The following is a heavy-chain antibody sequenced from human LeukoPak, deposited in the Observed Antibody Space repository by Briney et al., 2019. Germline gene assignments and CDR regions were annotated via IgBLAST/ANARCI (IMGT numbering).Heavy chain of an antibody. CDR2: ISAYNGNT. CDR1: GYTFTSYG. V-gene: IGHV1-18*01. D-gene: IGHD3-16*02. J-gene: IGHJ6*03. CDR3: ARDRIMITFGGVIVPYYYYYYMDV. Sequence: ASVKVSCKASGYTFTSYGISWVRQAPGQGLEWMGWISAYNGNTNYAQKLQGRGTMTTDTSTSTAYMELRSLRSDDTAVYYCARDRIMITFGGVIVPYYYYYYMDVWGKGTTVTVSS.